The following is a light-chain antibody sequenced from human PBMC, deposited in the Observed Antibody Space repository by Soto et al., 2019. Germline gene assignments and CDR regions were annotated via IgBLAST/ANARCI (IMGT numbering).Light chain of an antibody. J-gene: IGLJ2*01. CDR2: DVN. Sequence: QSVLTQPASVSGSPGQSITISCTGSSSDVGGDNHVSWYQQHPGKVPKLMIYDVNKWPSGVSNRFSGSKFGNTASLTISGLQAEDEAYYYCTSDTNTGTVIIGGGTKLTVL. V-gene: IGLV2-14*01. CDR1: SSDVGGDNH. CDR3: TSDTNTGTVI.